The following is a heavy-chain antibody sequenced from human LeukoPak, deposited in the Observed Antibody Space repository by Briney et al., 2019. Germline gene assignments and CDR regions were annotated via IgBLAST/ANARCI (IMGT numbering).Heavy chain of an antibody. D-gene: IGHD3-22*01. Sequence: ASVTVSCKASGYTFTGYYMHWVRQAPGQGLEWTGWINPNSGGTNYAQKFQGRVTMTRDTSISTAYMELSRLRSDDTAVYYCAREANLVVVIPAGFDPWGQGTLVTVSS. CDR2: INPNSGGT. CDR1: GYTFTGYY. J-gene: IGHJ5*02. CDR3: AREANLVVVIPAGFDP. V-gene: IGHV1-2*02.